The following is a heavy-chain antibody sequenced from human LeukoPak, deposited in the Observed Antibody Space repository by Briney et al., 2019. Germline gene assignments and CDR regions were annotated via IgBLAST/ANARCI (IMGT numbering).Heavy chain of an antibody. CDR1: GYTLTSYG. V-gene: IGHV1-18*01. CDR3: ARGSVVIAAAIDF. Sequence: GASVKVSCKASGYTLTSYGINWVRQAPGQGLEWMGWISANNGETKYAQKLQGRVTMTTDASTSTAYMELRSLRFDDTAVYYCARGSVVIAAAIDFWGQGTLVTVSS. J-gene: IGHJ4*02. D-gene: IGHD6-13*01. CDR2: ISANNGET.